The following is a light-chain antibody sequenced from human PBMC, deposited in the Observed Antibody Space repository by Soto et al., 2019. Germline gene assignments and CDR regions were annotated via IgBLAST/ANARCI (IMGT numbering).Light chain of an antibody. V-gene: IGLV2-14*01. CDR3: SSYTSSSTRV. CDR1: SSDVGGYND. Sequence: QSVLTQPASVSGSPGQSITISCTGTSSDVGGYNDVSWYQQHPGKAPKLMIYEVSNRPSGVSNRFSGSKSGNTASLTIAGLQAEDEADYYCSSYTSSSTRVFGGGTQLTVL. CDR2: EVS. J-gene: IGLJ3*02.